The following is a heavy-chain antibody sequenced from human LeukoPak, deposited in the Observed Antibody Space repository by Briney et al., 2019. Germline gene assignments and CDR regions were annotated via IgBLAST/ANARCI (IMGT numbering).Heavy chain of an antibody. D-gene: IGHD1-26*01. V-gene: IGHV3-48*01. Sequence: PGGSLRLSCAASGFTFSSYSMNWVRQAPGKGLEWVSYISSSSSTIYYAESMKGRFTISRDNAKNSLYLQMNSLRAEDTAVYYCARGTIVGVSYYYMDVWGKGTTVTVSS. CDR3: ARGTIVGVSYYYMDV. CDR2: ISSSSSTI. J-gene: IGHJ6*03. CDR1: GFTFSSYS.